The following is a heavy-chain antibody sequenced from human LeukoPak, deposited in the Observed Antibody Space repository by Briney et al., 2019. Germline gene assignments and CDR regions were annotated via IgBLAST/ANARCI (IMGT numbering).Heavy chain of an antibody. CDR2: IYTSGST. CDR3: ARDVVGATNNWFDP. J-gene: IGHJ5*02. V-gene: IGHV4-4*07. CDR1: GGSFSSYY. D-gene: IGHD1-26*01. Sequence: SETLSLTCAVYGGSFSSYYWSWIRQPAGKGLEWIGRIYTSGSTNYNPSLKSRVTMSVDTSKNQFSLKLSSVTAADTAVYYCARDVVGATNNWFDPWGQGTLVTVSS.